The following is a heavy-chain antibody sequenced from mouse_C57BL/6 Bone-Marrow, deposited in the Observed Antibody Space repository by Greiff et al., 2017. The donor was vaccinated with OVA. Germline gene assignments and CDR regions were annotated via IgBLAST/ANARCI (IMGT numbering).Heavy chain of an antibody. CDR1: GYTFTTYP. CDR2: FHPYNDDT. Sequence: LVESGAELVKPGASVKMSCKASGYTFTTYPIEWMKQNHGKSLEWIGNFHPYNDDTKYNEKFKGKATLTVEKSSSTVYLELSRLTSDDSAVYYCARGIYYGSSYVYFAYWGQGTLVTVSA. D-gene: IGHD1-1*01. CDR3: ARGIYYGSSYVYFAY. V-gene: IGHV1-47*01. J-gene: IGHJ3*01.